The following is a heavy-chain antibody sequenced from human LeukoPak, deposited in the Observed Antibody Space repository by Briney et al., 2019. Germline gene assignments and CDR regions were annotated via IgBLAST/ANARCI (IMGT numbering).Heavy chain of an antibody. D-gene: IGHD3-10*01. CDR3: ASRIGY. Sequence: GTSLRLSCAASGFTFSSYGMNWVRQAPGKGLEWVAVIWDGGSKKYYADSVKGRFTISRDNSKNTLYLQMNSLRGEDTAVYYCASRIGYWGQGTLVIVSS. CDR1: GFTFSSYG. J-gene: IGHJ4*02. V-gene: IGHV3-33*01. CDR2: IWDGGSKK.